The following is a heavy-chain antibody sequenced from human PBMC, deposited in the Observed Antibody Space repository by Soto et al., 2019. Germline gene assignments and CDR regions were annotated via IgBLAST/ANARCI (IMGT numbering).Heavy chain of an antibody. D-gene: IGHD3-10*01. CDR1: GDSINNDDHF. J-gene: IGHJ4*02. CDR3: MTTNVAYSYASAY. CDR2: IFYSGAT. Sequence: QVQLQESGPGLVKPSQTLSLSCAVSGDSINNDDHFWTWIRQKPGQGLEWIGYIFYSGATYYNPSLKDLVTISIDKSRKYFSLDLSSVTAADTAVYYCMTTNVAYSYASAYWGQGTLVTVSS. V-gene: IGHV4-31*01.